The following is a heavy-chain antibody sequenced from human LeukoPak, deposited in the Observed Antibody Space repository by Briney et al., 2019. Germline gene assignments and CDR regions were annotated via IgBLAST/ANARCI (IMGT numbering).Heavy chain of an antibody. V-gene: IGHV4-39*07. J-gene: IGHJ4*02. D-gene: IGHD3-10*01. CDR1: GGSISSSSYY. Sequence: SETLSLTCTVSGGSISSSSYYWGWIRQPPGKGLEWIGSIYYTGSAYYNPSLKSRVTMSLDTSKNQFSLKVDSVTAADTAMYYCAREAVHYGSGSHDYWGQGTLVAVSS. CDR2: IYYTGSA. CDR3: AREAVHYGSGSHDY.